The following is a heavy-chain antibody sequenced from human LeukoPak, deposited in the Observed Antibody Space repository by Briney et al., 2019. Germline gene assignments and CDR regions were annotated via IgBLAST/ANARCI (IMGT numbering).Heavy chain of an antibody. CDR1: GYTFTSYF. CDR2: INPSGGST. Sequence: ASVKVSCKASGYTFTSYFMHWVRQAPGQGLEWMGIINPSGGSTSYAQRFQGRVTMTRDTSTSTVYMKLSSLRSGDTAVYYCARTAGRTFDYWGQGTLVTVSS. CDR3: ARTAGRTFDY. V-gene: IGHV1-46*01. J-gene: IGHJ4*02. D-gene: IGHD6-6*01.